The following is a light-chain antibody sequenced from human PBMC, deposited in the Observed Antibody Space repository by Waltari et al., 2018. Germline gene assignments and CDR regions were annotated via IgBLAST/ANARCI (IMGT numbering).Light chain of an antibody. V-gene: IGKV1-5*03. CDR2: KAS. J-gene: IGKJ1*01. CDR3: QQYNKAPWT. Sequence: DIQMTQSPSSLSTSVGDRVTITCRASQGISRWLVWYQQKPGKAPKLLIYKASSLQSGVPSRFSGSGSGTDFTLTISSLQPEDFATYYCQQYNKAPWTFGQGTKVEIK. CDR1: QGISRW.